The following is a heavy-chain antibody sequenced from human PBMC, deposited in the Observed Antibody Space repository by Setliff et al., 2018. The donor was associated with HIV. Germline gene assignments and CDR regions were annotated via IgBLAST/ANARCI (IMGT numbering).Heavy chain of an antibody. CDR2: ISGYNGNT. CDR3: ARDPRSGYDSDTAMVTVYCYYMDV. CDR1: GYTFINFG. D-gene: IGHD5-18*01. J-gene: IGHJ6*03. Sequence: WASVKVSCKASGYTFINFGTTWVRQAPGQGLEWVGYISGYNGNTKYAQNVQGRVTMTTDTSTSTAHMELRSLRYDDTAVYYCARDPRSGYDSDTAMVTVYCYYMDVWGKGTTVTVSS. V-gene: IGHV1-18*04.